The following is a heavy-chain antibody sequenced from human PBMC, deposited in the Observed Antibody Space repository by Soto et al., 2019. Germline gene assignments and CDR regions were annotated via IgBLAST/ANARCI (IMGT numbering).Heavy chain of an antibody. CDR2: INPNSGGT. Sequence: GASVKVSCKASGYTFTGYYMHWVRQAPGQGLEWMGWINPNSGGTNYAQKFQGWVTMTRDTSISTAYMELSRLRSDDTAVYFCASAPVSGSTNYHFYDLWGRGTLVTVSS. CDR3: ASAPVSGSTNYHFYDL. CDR1: GYTFTGYY. V-gene: IGHV1-2*04. D-gene: IGHD3-3*01. J-gene: IGHJ2*01.